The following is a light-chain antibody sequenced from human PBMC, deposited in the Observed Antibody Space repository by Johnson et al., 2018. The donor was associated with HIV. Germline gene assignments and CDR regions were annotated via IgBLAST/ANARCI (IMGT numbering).Light chain of an antibody. CDR1: DSNIGNNY. V-gene: IGLV1-51*02. Sequence: QSVFTQPPSVSAAPGQKVTISCFGSDSNIGNNYVSWYQQLPGTAPKLLIYENNKRPSGIPDRFSGSKSGTSATLGITGLQTGDEADYYCGTWDSSLSAYVFGTGTKVTVL. J-gene: IGLJ1*01. CDR3: GTWDSSLSAYV. CDR2: ENN.